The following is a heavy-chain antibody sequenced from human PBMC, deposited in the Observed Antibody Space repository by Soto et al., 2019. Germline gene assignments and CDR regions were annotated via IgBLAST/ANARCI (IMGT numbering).Heavy chain of an antibody. D-gene: IGHD2-8*01. CDR2: IHYSGTT. Sequence: AXETLSLTGTVSGTSIRSYYWSWIRQPPGKGLEWIANIHYSGTTNYNPSLGSRVTLSVDTSKNQFSLKMTSVTAADRAMYFCARYNSYAIDYWGRGTLVTVSS. J-gene: IGHJ4*02. CDR1: GTSIRSYY. CDR3: ARYNSYAIDY. V-gene: IGHV4-59*01.